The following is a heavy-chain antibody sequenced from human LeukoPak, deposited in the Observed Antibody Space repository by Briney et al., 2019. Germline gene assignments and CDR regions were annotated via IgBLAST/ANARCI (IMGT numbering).Heavy chain of an antibody. J-gene: IGHJ3*02. V-gene: IGHV1-18*01. CDR2: ISAYNGNT. D-gene: IGHD3-22*01. Sequence: ASVKVSCKASGYTFTSYGISWVRQAPGQGLEWMGWISAYNGNTNYAQKLQGRVTMTTDTSTSTAYMELRSLRSDDTAVYYCARVPETTLIIVAPGAFDIWGQGTMVTVSS. CDR1: GYTFTSYG. CDR3: ARVPETTLIIVAPGAFDI.